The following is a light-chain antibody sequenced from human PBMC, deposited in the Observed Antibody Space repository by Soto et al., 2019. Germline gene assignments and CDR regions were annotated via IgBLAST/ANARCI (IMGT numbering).Light chain of an antibody. V-gene: IGKV1-5*01. Sequence: IKMYISLSTLSAKKADGVTITCRASQSISSWLAWYQQKPGKAPKLLIYDASSLESGVPSRFSGSGSGTEFTLTISSLQPGDFATYYCQHYDSYSPWTFGQG. J-gene: IGKJ1*01. CDR1: QSISSW. CDR2: DAS. CDR3: QHYDSYSPWT.